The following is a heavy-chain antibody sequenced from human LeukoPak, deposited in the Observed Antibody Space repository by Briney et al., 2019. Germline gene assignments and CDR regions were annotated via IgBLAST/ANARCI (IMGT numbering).Heavy chain of an antibody. D-gene: IGHD3-16*02. V-gene: IGHV1-2*02. CDR1: GYTFTGYY. Sequence: ASVKVSCKASGYTFTGYYMHWVRQAPGQGLEWMGWINPNSGGTNYAQKLQGRVTMTTDTSTSTAYMELRSLRSDDTAVYYCARDPTITFGGVIVLDYWGQGTLVTVSS. CDR2: INPNSGGT. CDR3: ARDPTITFGGVIVLDY. J-gene: IGHJ4*02.